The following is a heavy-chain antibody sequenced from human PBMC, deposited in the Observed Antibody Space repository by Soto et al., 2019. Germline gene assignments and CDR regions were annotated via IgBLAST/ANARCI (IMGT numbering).Heavy chain of an antibody. D-gene: IGHD2-15*01. J-gene: IGHJ6*02. Sequence: SETLSLTCAVSGGSISSSNWWSWVRQPPGKGLEWIGEIYHSGSTNYNPSLKSRVTISVDKSKNQFSLKLSSVTAADTAVYYCARGPPSFTRDYYYYGMDVWGQGTTVTVSS. CDR1: GGSISSSNW. CDR2: IYHSGST. CDR3: ARGPPSFTRDYYYYGMDV. V-gene: IGHV4-4*02.